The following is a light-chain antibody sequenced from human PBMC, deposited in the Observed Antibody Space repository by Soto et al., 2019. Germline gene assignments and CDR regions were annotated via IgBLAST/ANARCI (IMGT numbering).Light chain of an antibody. V-gene: IGKV3-11*01. CDR2: DTS. CDR3: QHLDSWL. J-gene: IGKJ4*01. CDR1: QSVSRY. Sequence: EVVLTQSPPTLSLSPGERATLSCRASQSVSRYLAWYQHKPGQAPRPLIYDTSNRASGIPARFSGSGSGTDFTLLISSLEPEDFAVYYCQHLDSWLFGGGTKVEI.